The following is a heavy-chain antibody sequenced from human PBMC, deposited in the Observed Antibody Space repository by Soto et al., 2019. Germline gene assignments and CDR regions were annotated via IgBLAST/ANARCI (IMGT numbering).Heavy chain of an antibody. CDR1: GDTFSNYA. D-gene: IGHD3-9*01. CDR3: AASTFQSGVTGYFHLGF. Sequence: QVHLVQSGTEVKKPGSSVKVSCKTSGDTFSNYAISWVRQAPGQGLEWMGGIIPLFDSASYAQRSHDRVTITADKFTSTAYMEPMSLTSEDTAIYYCAASTFQSGVTGYFHLGFWGQGTLFTVSS. V-gene: IGHV1-69*06. CDR2: IIPLFDSA. J-gene: IGHJ4*02.